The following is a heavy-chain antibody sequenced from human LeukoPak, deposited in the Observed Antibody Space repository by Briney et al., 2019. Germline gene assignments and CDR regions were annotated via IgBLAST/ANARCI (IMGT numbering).Heavy chain of an antibody. D-gene: IGHD2-2*01. CDR2: TSYDGSNK. CDR3: AKDRGSGYCSSTSCFSFDY. V-gene: IGHV3-30*18. CDR1: GFTFSSYG. Sequence: PGRSLRLSCAASGFTFSSYGMHWVRHAPGKGLEWVAVTSYDGSNKYYADSVKGRFTISRDNSKNTLYLQMNSLRAEDTAVYYCAKDRGSGYCSSTSCFSFDYWGQGTLVIVSS. J-gene: IGHJ4*02.